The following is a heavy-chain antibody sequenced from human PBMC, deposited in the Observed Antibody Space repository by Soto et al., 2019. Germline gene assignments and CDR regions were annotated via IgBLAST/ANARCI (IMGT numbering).Heavy chain of an antibody. D-gene: IGHD6-13*01. CDR2: ISSSGSPI. Sequence: PGGSLRLSCAASGFTFSRYAMNWVRLGPGKGLEWVACISSSGSPIYYTDALRGRFTISRDNAKDSLHLQMNSLRAKDTAVYYCTRDSSRDSSARGWFDPWGPGTRVTVSS. V-gene: IGHV3-48*03. CDR3: TRDSSRDSSARGWFDP. CDR1: GFTFSRYA. J-gene: IGHJ5*02.